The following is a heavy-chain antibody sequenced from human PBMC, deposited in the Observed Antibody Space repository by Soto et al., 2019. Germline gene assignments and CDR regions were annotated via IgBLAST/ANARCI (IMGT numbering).Heavy chain of an antibody. CDR3: ASSCSTSCYTGGS. V-gene: IGHV3-30-3*01. CDR2: ISYDGSNK. J-gene: IGHJ4*02. CDR1: GFTFSSYA. D-gene: IGHD2-2*02. Sequence: QVQLVESGGGVVQPGRSLRLSCAASGFTFSSYAMHWVRQAPGKGLEWVAVISYDGSNKYYADSVKGRFTISRDNSKNTLYLQMNSLRAEDTTVYYCASSCSTSCYTGGSWGQGTLVTVSS.